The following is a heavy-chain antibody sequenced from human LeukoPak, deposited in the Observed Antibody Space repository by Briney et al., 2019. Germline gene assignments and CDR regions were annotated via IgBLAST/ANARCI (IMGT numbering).Heavy chain of an antibody. CDR1: GYTFTGYY. D-gene: IGHD3-22*01. Sequence: ASVKVSCKASGYTFTGYYMLWVRQAPGQGLEWMGRINPNSGGTNYAQKFQGRVTMTRDTSISTAYMELSRLRSDDTAVYYCAKGSYYDSSGYYFFDYWGQGTLVTVSS. CDR2: INPNSGGT. J-gene: IGHJ4*02. CDR3: AKGSYYDSSGYYFFDY. V-gene: IGHV1-2*06.